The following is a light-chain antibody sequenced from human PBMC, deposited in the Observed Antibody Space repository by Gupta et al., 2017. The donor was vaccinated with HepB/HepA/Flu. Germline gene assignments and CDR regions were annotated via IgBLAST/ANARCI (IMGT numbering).Light chain of an antibody. CDR2: KAS. V-gene: IGKV1-5*03. J-gene: IGKJ1*01. Sequence: DLQMTQSPPTLSASVGDRVTITCRASQSISSWLAWYQQKPGKAPKLLISKASSLESGVPSRFSGSASGTDFTLTISSLQPDDFATYYCQQYSRYSWTFGQGTKVEIK. CDR1: QSISSW. CDR3: QQYSRYSWT.